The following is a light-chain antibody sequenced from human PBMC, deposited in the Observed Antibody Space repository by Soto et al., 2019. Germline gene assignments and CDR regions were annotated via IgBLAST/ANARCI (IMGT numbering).Light chain of an antibody. V-gene: IGLV1-40*01. CDR2: GNT. CDR1: SSNIGPGYD. CDR3: QSYDSSLSGSV. J-gene: IGLJ1*01. Sequence: QPVLTQPPSVSGAPGQGVTISCTGGSSNIGPGYDVHWYQQLPGTAPKLLIYGNTNRPSGVPDRFSGSRSGTSASLAITGLQAEDEADYYCQSYDSSLSGSVFGTGTKVTVL.